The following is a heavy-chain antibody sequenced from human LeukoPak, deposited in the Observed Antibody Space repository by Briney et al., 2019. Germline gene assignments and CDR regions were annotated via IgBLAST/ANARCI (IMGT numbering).Heavy chain of an antibody. D-gene: IGHD3-16*01. CDR3: AREMSTFGGADAFDI. V-gene: IGHV4-4*02. Sequence: SGTLSLTCAVSGGSISSSNWWSWVRQPPGKGLEWIGEIYHGGSTNYNPSLKSRVTISVDKSKNQFSLKLSSVTAADTAVYYCAREMSTFGGADAFDIWGQGTMVTVSS. CDR1: GGSISSSNW. CDR2: IYHGGST. J-gene: IGHJ3*02.